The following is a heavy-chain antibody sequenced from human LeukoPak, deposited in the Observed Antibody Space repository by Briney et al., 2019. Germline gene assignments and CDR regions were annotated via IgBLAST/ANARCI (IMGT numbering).Heavy chain of an antibody. D-gene: IGHD3-3*01. Sequence: GGSLRLSCAASGFTFSSYSMNWVRQAPGKGLVWVSYISSSSSTIYYADSVKGRFTISRDNAKNSLYLQMNSLRAEDTAVYYCARDATDITIFGVVIIGDFDYWGQGTLVTVSS. CDR3: ARDATDITIFGVVIIGDFDY. V-gene: IGHV3-48*01. J-gene: IGHJ4*02. CDR1: GFTFSSYS. CDR2: ISSSSSTI.